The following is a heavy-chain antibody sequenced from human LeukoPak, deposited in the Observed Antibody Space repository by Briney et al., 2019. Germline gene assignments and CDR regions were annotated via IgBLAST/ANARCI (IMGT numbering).Heavy chain of an antibody. D-gene: IGHD5-18*01. V-gene: IGHV4-34*01. CDR3: ARDIRIQLWLANWFDP. CDR1: GGSFSGYY. Sequence: SETLSLTCAVYGGSFSGYYWSWIRQPPGKGLEWIGEINHSGSTNYNPSLKSRVTISVDTSKNQFSLKLSSVTAADTAVYYCARDIRIQLWLANWFDPWGQGTLVTVSS. CDR2: INHSGST. J-gene: IGHJ5*02.